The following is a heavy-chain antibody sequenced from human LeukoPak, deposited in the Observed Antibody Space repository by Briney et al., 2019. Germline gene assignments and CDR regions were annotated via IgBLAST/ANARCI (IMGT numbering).Heavy chain of an antibody. V-gene: IGHV3-53*01. D-gene: IGHD2-8*01. CDR3: AKGNHRFGVNEY. CDR2: IYSGGST. J-gene: IGHJ4*02. CDR1: ELTVSSNY. Sequence: PGGSLRLSCAASELTVSSNYMSWVRQAPGKGLQWVSVIYSGGSTYYADSVKGRFTMSRDNSKNTLYLQMNSLRAEDTAVYYCAKGNHRFGVNEYWGQGALVTVYS.